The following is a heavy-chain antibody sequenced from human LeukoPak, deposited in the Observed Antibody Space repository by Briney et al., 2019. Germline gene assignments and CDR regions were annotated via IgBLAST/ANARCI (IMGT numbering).Heavy chain of an antibody. CDR2: IRPDSGGT. CDR1: GYSFTGHY. J-gene: IGHJ4*02. D-gene: IGHD2-21*02. V-gene: IGHV1-2*02. CDR3: ARASYCGGDCYHSFDY. Sequence: ASVKVSCKASGYSFTGHYIHWVRQAPGHGLERMGWIRPDSGGTKYLQKFQGRVTMTRDTSIGTAFMELTRLTSDDTAVYYCARASYCGGDCYHSFDYWGQGTLVTVSS.